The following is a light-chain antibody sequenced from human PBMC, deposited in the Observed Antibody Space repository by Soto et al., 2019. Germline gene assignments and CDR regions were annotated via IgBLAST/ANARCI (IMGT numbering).Light chain of an antibody. J-gene: IGKJ4*02. CDR2: DTF. CDR1: QSVGTS. CDR3: QQRSQWPLT. V-gene: IGKV3-11*01. Sequence: EIVLTQSPATLSLSPGERATLSCMASQSVGTSLAWFQQKPGQAPSLLIFDTFNRATGIPARFSGSGSGTDFTLTISNLEPDDFAVYYCQQRSQWPLTFGGGTKVEIK.